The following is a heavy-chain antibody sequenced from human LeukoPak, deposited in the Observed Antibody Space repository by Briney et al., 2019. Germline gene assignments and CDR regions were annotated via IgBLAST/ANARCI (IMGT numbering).Heavy chain of an antibody. D-gene: IGHD2-2*01. CDR1: GGSISSGGYY. CDR2: IYYSGST. V-gene: IGHV4-31*03. CDR3: ARYCSSTSCTYYYYYGMDV. J-gene: IGHJ6*04. Sequence: PSQTLSLTCTVSGGSISSGGYYWSWIRQHPGKGPEWIGYIYYSGSTYYNPSLKSRVTISVDTSKNQFSLKLSSVTAADTAVYYCARYCSSTSCTYYYYYGMDVWGKGTTVTVSS.